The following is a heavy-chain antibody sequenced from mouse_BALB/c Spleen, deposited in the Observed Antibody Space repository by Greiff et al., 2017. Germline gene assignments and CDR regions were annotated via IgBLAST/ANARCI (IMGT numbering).Heavy chain of an antibody. J-gene: IGHJ3*01. V-gene: IGHV7-3*02. Sequence: EVKLMESGGGLVQPGGSLRLSCATSGFTFTDYYMSWVRQPPGKALEWLGFISNKANGYTTEYSASVKARFTISKDTSQSILYLQMNTLGAEASATYYWARDGPLFAYWGQGTLVTVSA. CDR2: ISNKANGYTT. CDR1: GFTFTDYY. CDR3: ARDGPLFAY.